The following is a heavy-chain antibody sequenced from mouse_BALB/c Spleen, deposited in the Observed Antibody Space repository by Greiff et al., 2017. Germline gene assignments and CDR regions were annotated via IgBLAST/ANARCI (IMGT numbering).Heavy chain of an antibody. V-gene: IGHV1-63*01. CDR1: GYAFTNYW. CDR2: IYPGSGNT. D-gene: IGHD1-2*01. CDR3: ARRATATEYFDY. Sequence: QVQLQQSGAELVRPGTSVKISCKASGYAFTNYWLGWVKQRPGHGLEWIGDIYPGSGNTYYNEKFKGKATLTADKSSSTAYMQLSSLTSEDSAVYFCARRATATEYFDYWGQGTTLTVSS. J-gene: IGHJ2*01.